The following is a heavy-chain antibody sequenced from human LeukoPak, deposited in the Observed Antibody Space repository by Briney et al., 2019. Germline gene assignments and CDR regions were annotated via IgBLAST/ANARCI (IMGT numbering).Heavy chain of an antibody. D-gene: IGHD4-17*01. CDR2: ISGSGGST. CDR3: AKYGDYDYYYYGMDV. Sequence: GGSPRLSCAASGFTFSSYAMSWVRQAPGKGLEWVSAISGSGGSTYYADSVKGRFTISRDNSKNTLYLQMNSLRAEDTAVYYCAKYGDYDYYYYGMDVWGQGTTVTVSS. J-gene: IGHJ6*02. CDR1: GFTFSSYA. V-gene: IGHV3-23*01.